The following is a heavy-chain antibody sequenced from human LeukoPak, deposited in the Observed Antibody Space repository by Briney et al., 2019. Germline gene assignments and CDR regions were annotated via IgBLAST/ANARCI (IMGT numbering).Heavy chain of an antibody. CDR2: IYHSGST. CDR3: AGYGGYYSSFDY. V-gene: IGHV4-30-2*01. D-gene: IGHD3-22*01. Sequence: PSETLSLTCAVSGGSISSGGYSWSWIRQPPGKGLEWIGYIYHSGSTYYNPSLKSRVTISVDRSKNQFSLKLSSVTAADTAVYYCAGYGGYYSSFDYWGQGTLVTVSS. CDR1: GGSISSGGYS. J-gene: IGHJ4*02.